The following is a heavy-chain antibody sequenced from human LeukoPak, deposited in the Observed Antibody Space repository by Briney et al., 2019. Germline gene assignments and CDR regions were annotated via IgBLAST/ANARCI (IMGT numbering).Heavy chain of an antibody. V-gene: IGHV3-7*01. CDR2: IKQDGSET. Sequence: GGSLRLSCAASGFTFSDYWMNWVRQAPRKGLEWVANIKQDGSETHYVDSVKGRFTISRDNTKESLYLQMNSLRAEDTAVYYCTQIEWERWRGWGQGTLVTVSS. CDR3: TQIEWERWRG. CDR1: GFTFSDYW. J-gene: IGHJ4*02. D-gene: IGHD1-26*01.